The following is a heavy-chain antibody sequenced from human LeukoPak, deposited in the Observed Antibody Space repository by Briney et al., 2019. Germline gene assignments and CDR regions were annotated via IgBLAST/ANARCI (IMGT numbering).Heavy chain of an antibody. CDR1: GGSISSGGYY. Sequence: PSETLSLTCTVFGGSISSGGYYWSWIRQHPGKGLEWIGYIFYTGSTYYNPSLKSRVTISVDTSENQFSLKLSSVTAADTAVFYCAGVTVNWNHENPRYFDYWGQGTLVTVSS. J-gene: IGHJ4*02. CDR3: AGVTVNWNHENPRYFDY. D-gene: IGHD1-14*01. CDR2: IFYTGST. V-gene: IGHV4-31*03.